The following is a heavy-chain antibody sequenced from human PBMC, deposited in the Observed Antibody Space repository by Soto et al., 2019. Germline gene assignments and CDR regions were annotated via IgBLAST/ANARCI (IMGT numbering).Heavy chain of an antibody. CDR3: ARDWGDGDPEGYYYYGMDV. V-gene: IGHV3-33*01. J-gene: IGHJ6*02. D-gene: IGHD2-21*01. CDR1: GFTFSSYG. CDR2: IWYDGSNK. Sequence: LRLSCAASGFTFSSYGMHWVRQAPGKGLEWVAVIWYDGSNKYYADSVKGRFTISRDNSKNTLYLQMNSLRAEDTAVYYCARDWGDGDPEGYYYYGMDVWGQGTTVTVSS.